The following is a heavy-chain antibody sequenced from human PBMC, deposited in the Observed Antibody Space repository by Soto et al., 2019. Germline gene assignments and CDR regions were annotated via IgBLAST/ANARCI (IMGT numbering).Heavy chain of an antibody. CDR1: GFTFSSYG. CDR2: IWYDGSNK. CDR3: AKNGSPRGCDY. V-gene: IGHV3-33*06. D-gene: IGHD1-26*01. Sequence: QVQLVESGGGVVQPGRSLRLSCAASGFTFSSYGMHWVRQATGKGLEWVAVIWYDGSNKYYADSVKGRFTISRDNSKNTLYLQMNSLRAEDTAVYYCAKNGSPRGCDYWGQGTLVTVS. J-gene: IGHJ4*02.